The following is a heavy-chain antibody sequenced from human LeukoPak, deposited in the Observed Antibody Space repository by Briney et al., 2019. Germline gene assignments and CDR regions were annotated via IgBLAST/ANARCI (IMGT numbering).Heavy chain of an antibody. CDR1: GGSISSGDYY. D-gene: IGHD2-21*01. CDR3: ARVPHSLMEGSFDY. CDR2: IYYSGST. Sequence: SETLSLTCTVSGGSISSGDYYWSWIRQPPGTGLEWIGYIYYSGSTYYNPSLKSRVTISVDTSKNQFSLKLSSVTAADTAVYYRARVPHSLMEGSFDYWGQGTLVTVSS. J-gene: IGHJ4*02. V-gene: IGHV4-30-4*01.